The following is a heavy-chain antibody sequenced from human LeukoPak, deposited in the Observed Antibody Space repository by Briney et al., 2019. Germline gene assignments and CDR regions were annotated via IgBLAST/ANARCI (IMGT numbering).Heavy chain of an antibody. CDR1: GGSFSGYY. D-gene: IGHD4/OR15-4a*01. CDR2: IYSDNT. J-gene: IGHJ4*02. CDR3: ARRAGAYSHPYDY. V-gene: IGHV3-53*01. Sequence: QPSETLSLTCAVYGGSFSGYYWSWIRQPPGKGLEWVSFIYSDNTHYSDSVKGRFTISRDNSKNTLYLQMNSLRAEDTAVYYCARRAGAYSHPYDYWGQGTLVTVSS.